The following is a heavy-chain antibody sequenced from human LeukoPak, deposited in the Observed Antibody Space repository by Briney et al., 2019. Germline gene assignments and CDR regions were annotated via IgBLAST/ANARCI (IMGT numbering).Heavy chain of an antibody. Sequence: GGSLRLSCAASGFTFDDYGMSWVRQAPGKGLEWVSGINWNGGSTGYADSVKGRFTISRDNAKNSLYLQMNSLRAEDTALYYCARAQTPTYYDFWSGYYVSYYYYYMDVWGKGTTVTVSS. CDR2: INWNGGST. CDR3: ARAQTPTYYDFWSGYYVSYYYYYMDV. CDR1: GFTFDDYG. D-gene: IGHD3-3*01. V-gene: IGHV3-20*04. J-gene: IGHJ6*03.